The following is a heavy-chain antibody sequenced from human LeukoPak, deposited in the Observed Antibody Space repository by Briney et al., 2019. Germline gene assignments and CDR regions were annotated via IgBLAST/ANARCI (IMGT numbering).Heavy chain of an antibody. J-gene: IGHJ4*02. D-gene: IGHD6-19*01. CDR1: GDSVSSNSAA. CDR3: ASSTADLDY. CDR2: TYYRSKWYN. Sequence: SQTLSLTCAISGDSVSSNSAAWNWIRQSPSRGLEWLGRTYYRSKWYNEYAVSVKSRINIQPDTSKNQVSLQLNSVTPEDRAVYYCASSTADLDYWGQGTMVTVSS. V-gene: IGHV6-1*01.